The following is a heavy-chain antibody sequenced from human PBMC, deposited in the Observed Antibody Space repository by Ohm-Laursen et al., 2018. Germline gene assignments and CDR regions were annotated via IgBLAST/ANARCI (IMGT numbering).Heavy chain of an antibody. CDR1: GFTVSSNY. CDR3: ARDGLEEYGETTP. Sequence: SLRLSCAAPGFTVSSNYMSWVRQAPGKGLEWVSVIYSGGSTYYADSVKGRFTISRDNSKNTLYLQMNSLRAEDTAVYYCARDGLEEYGETTPWGQGTLVTVSS. CDR2: IYSGGST. J-gene: IGHJ5*02. D-gene: IGHD4-17*01. V-gene: IGHV3-66*01.